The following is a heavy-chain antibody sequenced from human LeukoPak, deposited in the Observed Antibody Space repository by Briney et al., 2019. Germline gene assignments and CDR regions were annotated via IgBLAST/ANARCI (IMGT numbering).Heavy chain of an antibody. D-gene: IGHD3-3*01. J-gene: IGHJ5*02. CDR2: IYSGGST. Sequence: GGSLRLSCAASEFTVSNIYMSWVRQAPGKGLEWVSVIYSGGSTYYADSVKGRFTISRDNSKNTLYLQMNSLRADDTAVYYCARCNITIFGVANIRHLGIWFDPWGQGTLVTVSS. CDR1: EFTVSNIY. V-gene: IGHV3-66*01. CDR3: ARCNITIFGVANIRHLGIWFDP.